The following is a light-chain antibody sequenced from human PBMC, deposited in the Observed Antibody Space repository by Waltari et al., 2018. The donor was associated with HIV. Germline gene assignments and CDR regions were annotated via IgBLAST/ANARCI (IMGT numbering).Light chain of an antibody. CDR2: VFS. CDR1: SSDVGGHNS. J-gene: IGLJ2*01. V-gene: IGLV2-14*03. Sequence: QSALTQPASVSGSLGQSITISCTGTSSDVGGHNSVSWYQQHPGKAPKLLISVFSNRPAGVSNRFSCSKSGNTASLTISGLQAEDEADYYCSSYTANSRIFGGGTRLTVL. CDR3: SSYTANSRI.